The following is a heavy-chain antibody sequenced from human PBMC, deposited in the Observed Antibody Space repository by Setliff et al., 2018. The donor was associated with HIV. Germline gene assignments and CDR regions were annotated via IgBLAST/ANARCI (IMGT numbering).Heavy chain of an antibody. CDR3: ASTPDLYSSGWYYAY. D-gene: IGHD6-19*01. Sequence: ASVKVSCKASGYAFTSYYMHWVRRAPGQGLEWMGIINPSGGSTSYAQKFQGRVTMTRDTSTSTVYMELSSPRSEDTAVYYCASTPDLYSSGWYYAYWGQGTLVTVSS. CDR1: GYAFTSYY. CDR2: INPSGGST. V-gene: IGHV1-46*01. J-gene: IGHJ4*02.